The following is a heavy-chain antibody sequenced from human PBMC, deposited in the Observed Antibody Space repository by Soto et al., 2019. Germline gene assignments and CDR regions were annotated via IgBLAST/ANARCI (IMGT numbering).Heavy chain of an antibody. Sequence: SETLSLTCAVYGGSFSGHYWSWIRQPPGKGLEWIGEINHSGSTNYNPSLKSRVTISVDTSKNQFSLKLSSVTAADTAVYYCARGGSSWYRNWFDPWGQGTLVTVSS. V-gene: IGHV4-34*01. D-gene: IGHD6-13*01. J-gene: IGHJ5*02. CDR3: ARGGSSWYRNWFDP. CDR2: INHSGST. CDR1: GGSFSGHY.